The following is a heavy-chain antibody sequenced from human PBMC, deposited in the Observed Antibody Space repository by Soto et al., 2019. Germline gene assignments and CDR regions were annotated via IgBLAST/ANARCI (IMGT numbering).Heavy chain of an antibody. D-gene: IGHD3-10*01. Sequence: PSETLSLTCTVSGGSISSYYWSWIRQPPGKGLEWIGYIYYSGSTNYNPSLKSRVTISVDTSKNQFSLKLSSVTAADTAVYYCASLYGSGSVAYWGQGTLVTVSS. CDR3: ASLYGSGSVAY. J-gene: IGHJ4*02. CDR1: GGSISSYY. CDR2: IYYSGST. V-gene: IGHV4-59*08.